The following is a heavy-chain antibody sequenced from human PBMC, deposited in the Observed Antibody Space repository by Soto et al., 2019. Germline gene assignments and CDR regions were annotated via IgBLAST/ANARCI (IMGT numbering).Heavy chain of an antibody. V-gene: IGHV3-13*01. CDR2: IGTAGDT. J-gene: IGHJ6*02. Sequence: PGGSLRLSCAASGFTFSSYDMHWVRQATGKGLEWVSAIGTAGDTYYPGSVKGRFTISRENAKNSLYLQMNSLRAEDTAVYYCARGQRITIFGVDYYYGMDVWGQGTTVTVSS. CDR3: ARGQRITIFGVDYYYGMDV. CDR1: GFTFSSYD. D-gene: IGHD3-3*01.